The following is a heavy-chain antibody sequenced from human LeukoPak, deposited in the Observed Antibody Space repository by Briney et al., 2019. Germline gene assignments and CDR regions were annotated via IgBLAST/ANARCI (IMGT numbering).Heavy chain of an antibody. D-gene: IGHD3-3*01. Sequence: GASVKVSCKASGYTFTSHGISWVRQAPGQGLEWMGWISAYNGNTNYAQKLQGRVTMTTDTSTSTAYMELRSLRSDDTAVYYCARRSGDYDFWSGYNYYYMDVWGKGTTVTVSS. CDR1: GYTFTSHG. V-gene: IGHV1-18*01. J-gene: IGHJ6*03. CDR3: ARRSGDYDFWSGYNYYYMDV. CDR2: ISAYNGNT.